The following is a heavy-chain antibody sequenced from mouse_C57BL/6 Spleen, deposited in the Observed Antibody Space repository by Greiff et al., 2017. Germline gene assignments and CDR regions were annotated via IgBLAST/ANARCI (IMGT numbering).Heavy chain of an antibody. CDR3: TRGVPNPNSFAY. CDR1: GYTFTDYE. J-gene: IGHJ3*01. D-gene: IGHD5-1*01. V-gene: IGHV1-15*01. CDR2: IVPETGGT. Sequence: QVQLQQSGAELVRPGASVTLSCKASGYTFTDYEMHWVKQTPVHGLEWIGAIVPETGGTAYNQKFKGKAILTADKSYSTAYMELRSLTSEDSAVYYCTRGVPNPNSFAYWGQGTLGTVSA.